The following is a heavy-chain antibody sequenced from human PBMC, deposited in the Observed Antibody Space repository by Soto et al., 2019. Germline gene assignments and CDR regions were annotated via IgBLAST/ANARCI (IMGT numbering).Heavy chain of an antibody. V-gene: IGHV1-69*12. D-gene: IGHD2-21*02. CDR2: IIPIFGTA. Sequence: QVQLVQSGAEVKKPGSSVKVSCKASGGTFSSYAISWVRQAPGQGLEWMGGIIPIFGTANYAQKFQGRVTITADESTSTDYMELRSLRSEDTAVYYCARDTYGGNFDNYGMDVWGQGTTVTVSS. J-gene: IGHJ6*02. CDR3: ARDTYGGNFDNYGMDV. CDR1: GGTFSSYA.